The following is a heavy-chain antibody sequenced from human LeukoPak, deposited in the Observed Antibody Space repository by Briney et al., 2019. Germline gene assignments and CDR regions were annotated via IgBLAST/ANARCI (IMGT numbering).Heavy chain of an antibody. J-gene: IGHJ4*02. D-gene: IGHD5-18*01. Sequence: PGGSLRLSCEASGFTFGSHAMYWVRQAPGEVLEWVAGIFGRGGSPHYADPVKGRFTISRDNSRNTVYLQINSLRAEDTAVYYCGKTTVGYSSGQKPAWPVDYWGQGTLVTVSS. V-gene: IGHV3-23*01. CDR3: GKTTVGYSSGQKPAWPVDY. CDR2: IFGRGGSP. CDR1: GFTFGSHA.